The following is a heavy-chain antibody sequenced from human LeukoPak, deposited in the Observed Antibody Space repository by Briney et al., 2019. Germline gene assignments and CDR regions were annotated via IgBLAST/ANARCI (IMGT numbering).Heavy chain of an antibody. J-gene: IGHJ5*02. D-gene: IGHD2-2*03. Sequence: PSETLSLTCAVPGYSISSGYYWGWIRQPPGKGLEWIGSIYHSGSTYYNPSLKSRVTISVDTSKNQFSLKLSSVTAADTAVYYCARHLLDIVVVPAALTPVNWFDPWGQGTLVTVSS. CDR1: GYSISSGYY. CDR2: IYHSGST. V-gene: IGHV4-38-2*01. CDR3: ARHLLDIVVVPAALTPVNWFDP.